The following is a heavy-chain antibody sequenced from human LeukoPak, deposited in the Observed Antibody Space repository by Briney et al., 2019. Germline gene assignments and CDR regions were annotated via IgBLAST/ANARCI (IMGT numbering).Heavy chain of an antibody. V-gene: IGHV3-15*01. CDR3: TTDLRWSYDFWSGYMSSYYFDY. J-gene: IGHJ4*02. CDR2: IKSKTDGGTT. Sequence: GGSLRLSCAASGFTFSNAWMSWVRQAPGKGLEWVGRIKSKTDGGTTDYAAPVKGRFTISRDDSKNTLYLQMNSLKTEDTAVYYCTTDLRWSYDFWSGYMSSYYFDYWGQGTLVTVSS. D-gene: IGHD3-3*01. CDR1: GFTFSNAW.